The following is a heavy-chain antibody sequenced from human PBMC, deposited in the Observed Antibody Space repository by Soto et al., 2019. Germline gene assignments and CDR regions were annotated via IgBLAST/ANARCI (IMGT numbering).Heavy chain of an antibody. Sequence: QVQLVQSGAELKKPGASVKVSCKASGYTFSNYDMNWVRQATGQGPEWIGWVNPNNGDTGYAQKFPGRVTLTTDIDTTTAYMELTSLRSEDTAIYYCAKVSRKGSAIYFDYWGQGTLITVSS. V-gene: IGHV1-8*01. CDR1: GYTFSNYD. CDR3: AKVSRKGSAIYFDY. D-gene: IGHD3-10*01. CDR2: VNPNNGDT. J-gene: IGHJ4*02.